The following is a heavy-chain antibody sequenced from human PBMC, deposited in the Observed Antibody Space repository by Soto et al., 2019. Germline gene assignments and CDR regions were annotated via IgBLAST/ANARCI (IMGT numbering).Heavy chain of an antibody. CDR1: GYTFTGYY. CDR3: ARDFLYYDILTGYYTVYGMDV. Sequence: ASVKVSCKASGYTFTGYYMHWVRQAPGQGLEWMGIINPSGGSTSYAQKFQGRVTMTRDTSTSTVYMELSSLRSEDTAVYYCARDFLYYDILTGYYTVYGMDVWGQGTTVTVSS. V-gene: IGHV1-46*01. D-gene: IGHD3-9*01. J-gene: IGHJ6*02. CDR2: INPSGGST.